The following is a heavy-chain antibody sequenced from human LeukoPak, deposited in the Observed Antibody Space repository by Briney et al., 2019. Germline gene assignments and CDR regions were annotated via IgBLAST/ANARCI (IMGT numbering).Heavy chain of an antibody. CDR3: ARSPDGTLDY. CDR2: ISYDGSNK. D-gene: IGHD6-13*01. Sequence: PGGSLRLSCAASGFTFSSYAMHWVRQAPGKGLEWVAVISYDGSNKYYADSVKGRFTISRDNSKNTLYLQMNSLRAEDTAVYYCARSPDGTLDYWGQGTLVTVSS. V-gene: IGHV3-30-3*01. CDR1: GFTFSSYA. J-gene: IGHJ4*02.